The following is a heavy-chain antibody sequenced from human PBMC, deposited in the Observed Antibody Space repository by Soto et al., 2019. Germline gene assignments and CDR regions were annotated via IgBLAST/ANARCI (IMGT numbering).Heavy chain of an antibody. CDR1: GFTSGDYA. V-gene: IGHV3-49*04. CDR2: IRSKAYGGTT. CDR3: TRVDDYDFWSGYYGPFDY. D-gene: IGHD3-3*01. Sequence: SLRLSCTASGFTSGDYAMSWVRQAPGKGLEWVGFIRSKAYGGTTEYAASVKGRFTISRDDSKSIAYLQMNSLKTEDTAVYYCTRVDDYDFWSGYYGPFDYWGQGTLVTVSS. J-gene: IGHJ4*02.